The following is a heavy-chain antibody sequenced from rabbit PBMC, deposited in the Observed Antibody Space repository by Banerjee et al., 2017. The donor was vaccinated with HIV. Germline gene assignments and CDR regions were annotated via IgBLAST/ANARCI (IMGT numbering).Heavy chain of an antibody. V-gene: IGHV1S40*01. J-gene: IGHJ4*01. CDR1: GFSFSNNYV. D-gene: IGHD4-1*01. Sequence: QSLEESGGDLVQPEGSLTLTCTASGFSFSNNYVMCWVRQAPGKGLEWIGYIDPVFGSTVYADWVNGRFTISSHNAQNTLYLQMTSLTAADTATYFCARGGVGSGWGADLWGPGTLVTVS. CDR3: ARGGVGSGWGADL. CDR2: IDPVFGST.